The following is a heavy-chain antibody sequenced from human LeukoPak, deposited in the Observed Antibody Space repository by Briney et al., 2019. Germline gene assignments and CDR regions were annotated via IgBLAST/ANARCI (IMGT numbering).Heavy chain of an antibody. CDR3: AGHSFDTVDAFDV. CDR1: GFSFTNYW. D-gene: IGHD2-2*02. J-gene: IGHJ3*01. Sequence: GESLKISCKASGFSFTNYWIGWVRQMPGKGLEWMGIIYPGDSDTRYSPSFQGRVTISADKSSSTAYLQWRSLKASDTAMYYCAGHSFDTVDAFDVWGQGTIVIVSA. V-gene: IGHV5-51*01. CDR2: IYPGDSDT.